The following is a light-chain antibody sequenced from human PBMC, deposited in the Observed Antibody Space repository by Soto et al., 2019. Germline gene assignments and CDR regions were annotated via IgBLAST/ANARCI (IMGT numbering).Light chain of an antibody. CDR1: QSVSSSY. CDR2: GTS. Sequence: TLSLSPGEIATLSCRASQSVSSSYLAWYQQKPGRAPRLLMYGTSSRATGIPDRFSGSGSGTDFTLTISRLEPEDFAVYYCQQYSSSLTWTFGQGTKVDIK. V-gene: IGKV3-20*01. J-gene: IGKJ1*01. CDR3: QQYSSSLTWT.